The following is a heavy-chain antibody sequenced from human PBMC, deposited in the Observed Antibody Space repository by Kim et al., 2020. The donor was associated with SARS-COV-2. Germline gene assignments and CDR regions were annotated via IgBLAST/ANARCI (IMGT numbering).Heavy chain of an antibody. D-gene: IGHD6-19*01. CDR3: ASSSSRNWFDP. Sequence: NYSPSFQGHVTISADKSISTAYLQWSSLKASDTAMYYCASSSSRNWFDPWGQGTLVTVSS. V-gene: IGHV5-10-1*01. J-gene: IGHJ5*02.